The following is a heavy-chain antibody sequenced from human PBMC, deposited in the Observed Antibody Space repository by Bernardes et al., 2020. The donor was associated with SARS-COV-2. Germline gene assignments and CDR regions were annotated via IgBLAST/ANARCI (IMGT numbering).Heavy chain of an antibody. V-gene: IGHV1-8*01. CDR3: ARGPQTDTAFSWGYKFGMDV. J-gene: IGHJ6*04. CDR2: MNPNSGNT. Sequence: ASVKVSCKASGYTFTSYDINWVRQATGQGLEWMGWMNPNSGNTGYAQKFQGRVTMTRNTSISTAYMELSSLRSEDTAVYYCARGPQTDTAFSWGYKFGMDVWGKGTTVTGSS. CDR1: GYTFTSYD. D-gene: IGHD5-18*01.